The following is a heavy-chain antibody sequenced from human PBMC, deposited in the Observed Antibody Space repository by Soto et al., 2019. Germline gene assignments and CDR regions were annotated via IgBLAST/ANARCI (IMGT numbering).Heavy chain of an antibody. CDR3: ARSRTHSTRDY. CDR1: GGSISDRNW. J-gene: IGHJ4*02. CDR2: IYYSGST. V-gene: IGHV4-4*02. D-gene: IGHD2-2*01. Sequence: PSETLSLTCAVSGGSISDRNWWSWVRQTPGKGLEWVGEIYYSGSTNYNPSLKSRVTISVDTSKNQFSLKLSSVTAADTAVYYCARSRTHSTRDYWGQGTLVTVSS.